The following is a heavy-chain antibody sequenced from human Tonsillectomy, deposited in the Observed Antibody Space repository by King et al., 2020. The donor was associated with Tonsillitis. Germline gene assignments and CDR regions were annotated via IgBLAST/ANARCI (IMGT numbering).Heavy chain of an antibody. V-gene: IGHV3-30*03. CDR1: GFTFTMYG. CDR2: ISYDGSYK. Sequence: VQLVESGGGVVQPGRSQRLSCSASGFTFTMYGMHWVRQAPGKGLEWVAFISYDGSYKYYTDSVKGRFSMSRDNSKNTLFLQMNSPRPEDTAVYYCATACDGGDCYSNYWGQGTLVTVSS. D-gene: IGHD2-21*02. J-gene: IGHJ4*02. CDR3: ATACDGGDCYSNY.